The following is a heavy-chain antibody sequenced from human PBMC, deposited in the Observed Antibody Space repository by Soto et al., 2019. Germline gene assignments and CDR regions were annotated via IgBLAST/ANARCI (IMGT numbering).Heavy chain of an antibody. CDR3: AKDSGCVNNACAYDP. Sequence: LRLSCAASGFSFSDYTMNWVRQAPGKGLEWVPSISKGSDYIFYADKVKGRFTISRDNARNSLHLQMTSLRVEDTAVYYCAKDSGCVNNACAYDPWGQGTLVTVSS. J-gene: IGHJ5*02. CDR2: ISKGSDYI. CDR1: GFSFSDYT. D-gene: IGHD1-20*01. V-gene: IGHV3-21*01.